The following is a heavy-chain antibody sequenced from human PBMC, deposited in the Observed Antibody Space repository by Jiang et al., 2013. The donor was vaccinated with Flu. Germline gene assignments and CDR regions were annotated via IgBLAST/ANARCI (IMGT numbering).Heavy chain of an antibody. CDR1: GYSFTSYW. J-gene: IGHJ5*02. CDR3: ARGPQGVRGYSYGHPFLWFDP. CDR2: IYPGDSDT. D-gene: IGHD5-18*01. V-gene: IGHV5-51*01. Sequence: GAEVKKPGESLKISCKGSGYSFTSYWIGWVRQMPGKGLEWMGIIYPGDSDTRYSPSFQGQVTISADKSISTAYLQWSSLKASDTAMYYCARGPQGVRGYSYGHPFLWFDPWGQGTLVTVSS.